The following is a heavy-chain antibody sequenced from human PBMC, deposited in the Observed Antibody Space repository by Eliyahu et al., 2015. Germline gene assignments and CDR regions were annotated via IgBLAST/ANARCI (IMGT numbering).Heavy chain of an antibody. CDR2: IYSGGSR. J-gene: IGHJ4*02. Sequence: EVQLVESGGGQVQPGGSLRLSXAASGFXVSNNYMSWVRRAPGKGLQWVSVIYSGGSRYNADSVKGRFIISRDNSKNTLYLQMNSLRAEDTAVYYCARGSFNYYDSSGYPFDHWGQGTQVTVSS. D-gene: IGHD3-22*01. CDR3: ARGSFNYYDSSGYPFDH. V-gene: IGHV3-66*01. CDR1: GFXVSNNY.